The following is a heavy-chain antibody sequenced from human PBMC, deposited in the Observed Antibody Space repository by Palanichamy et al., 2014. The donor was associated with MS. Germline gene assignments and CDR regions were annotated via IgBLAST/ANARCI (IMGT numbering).Heavy chain of an antibody. D-gene: IGHD4-11*01. J-gene: IGHJ4*02. CDR1: AFTFSTYA. CDR2: LSGSGGSA. V-gene: IGHV3-23*01. Sequence: EVQLLESGGGLVQPGGSLRLSCVASAFTFSTYAMSWVRQAPGKGLEWVSGLSGSGGSAWYADSVKGRFTISRDNSRNTLWLQMNSLRAEDTAVYYCAHWDFNYYYFDYWGQGTLVTVSS. CDR3: AHWDFNYYYFDY.